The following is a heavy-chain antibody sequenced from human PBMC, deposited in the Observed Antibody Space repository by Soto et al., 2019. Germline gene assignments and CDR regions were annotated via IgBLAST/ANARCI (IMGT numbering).Heavy chain of an antibody. D-gene: IGHD3-22*01. V-gene: IGHV1-2*04. Sequence: QVQLVQSGAEVKKPGASVKVSCKASGYTFTGYYMHWVRQAPGQGLEWMGWINPNSGGTNYAQKFQGWVTMTRDTSISTAYMELSRLRSDDTAVYYCARGTTYYYDSRTPRNWFDPWGQGTLVTVSS. CDR2: INPNSGGT. J-gene: IGHJ5*02. CDR3: ARGTTYYYDSRTPRNWFDP. CDR1: GYTFTGYY.